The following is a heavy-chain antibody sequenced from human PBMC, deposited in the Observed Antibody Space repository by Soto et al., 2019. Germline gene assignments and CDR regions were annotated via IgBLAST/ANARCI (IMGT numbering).Heavy chain of an antibody. V-gene: IGHV1-69*13. CDR1: GDTFTSYA. D-gene: IGHD6-19*01. CDR3: ARYRTGHWLVYYFDY. J-gene: IGHJ4*02. Sequence: SVKVSCKASGDTFTSYAISWVRQAPGQGLEWMGGIIPIFGTANYAQKFQGRVTITADESSSTAYMVLSSLRSEDTAVYYCARYRTGHWLVYYFDYWGQGTLVTVSS. CDR2: IIPIFGTA.